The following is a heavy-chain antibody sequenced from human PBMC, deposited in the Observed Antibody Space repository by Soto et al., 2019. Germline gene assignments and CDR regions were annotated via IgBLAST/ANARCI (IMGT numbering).Heavy chain of an antibody. CDR1: GGSISSGGYY. Sequence: SETLSLTCTVSGGSISSGGYYWSWIRQHPGKGLEWIGYIYYSGSTYYNPSLKSRVTISVDTSKNQFSLKLSSVTAADTAVYYCARGFSEWLSIDYWGQGTLVTSPQ. J-gene: IGHJ4*02. D-gene: IGHD6-19*01. V-gene: IGHV4-31*03. CDR3: ARGFSEWLSIDY. CDR2: IYYSGST.